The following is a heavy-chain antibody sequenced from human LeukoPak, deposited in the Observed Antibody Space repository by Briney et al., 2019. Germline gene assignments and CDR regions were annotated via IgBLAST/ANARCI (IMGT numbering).Heavy chain of an antibody. CDR1: GGSFSGYY. D-gene: IGHD3/OR15-3a*01. CDR2: INHSGST. J-gene: IGHJ4*02. CDR3: ARGMLFGGDY. V-gene: IGHV4-34*01. Sequence: SETLSLTCAVYGGSFSGYYWSWIRQPPGKGQEWIGEINHSGSTNYNPSLKSRVTISVDTSKNQFSLKLSSVTAADTAVYYCARGMLFGGDYWGQGTLVTVSS.